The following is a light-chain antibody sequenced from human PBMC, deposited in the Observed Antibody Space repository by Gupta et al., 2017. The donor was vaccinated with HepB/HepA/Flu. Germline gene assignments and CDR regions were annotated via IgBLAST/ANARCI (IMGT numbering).Light chain of an antibody. J-gene: IGKJ1*01. CDR2: SAS. Sequence: DLVMAQSPVPLAVSRGERATLNCKSSQSGLDSFNNQNYLAWYQQKPGQPPKVLIYSASNRECGVPDRFSGSGSGTDFTLTISSLQAEDVAVYYCQQGDNTPRTFGQGTKVEI. V-gene: IGKV4-1*01. CDR3: QQGDNTPRT. CDR1: QSGLDSFNNQNY.